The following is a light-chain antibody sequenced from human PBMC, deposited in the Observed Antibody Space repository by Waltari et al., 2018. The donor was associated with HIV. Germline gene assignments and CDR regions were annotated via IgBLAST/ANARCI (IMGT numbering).Light chain of an antibody. CDR3: QHYNSYPWT. J-gene: IGKJ1*01. CDR1: QSISSW. CDR2: KAS. Sequence: DIQMTQSPSTLSASVGDRVSITCRASQSISSWLAWYQQKPGKAPNLLIYKASSLESGVPSRFSSSGSGTEFTLTISSLQPDDFATYYCQHYNSYPWTFGQGTKVEIK. V-gene: IGKV1-5*03.